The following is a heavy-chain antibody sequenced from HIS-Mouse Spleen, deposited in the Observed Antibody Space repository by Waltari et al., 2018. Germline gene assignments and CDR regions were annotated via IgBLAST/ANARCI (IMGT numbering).Heavy chain of an antibody. CDR3: AREIPYSSSWYDWYFDL. CDR2: IYYSGST. J-gene: IGHJ2*01. V-gene: IGHV4-39*07. CDR1: GGSISSSSYY. Sequence: QLQLQESGPGLVKPSETLSLTCTVSGGSISSSSYYWGWIRQPPGKGLEWIGSIYYSGSTYSDPTLKGRFTISVDTSKTQFSLKLSSVTAADTAVYYCAREIPYSSSWYDWYFDLWGRGTLVTVSS. D-gene: IGHD6-13*01.